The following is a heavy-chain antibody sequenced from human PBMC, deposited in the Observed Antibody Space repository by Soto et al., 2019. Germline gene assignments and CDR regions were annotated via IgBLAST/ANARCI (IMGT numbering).Heavy chain of an antibody. CDR2: ISGSGGST. CDR3: AKVNRKRIHYRWTKYYFDY. Sequence: PGGSLRLSCAASGFTFSSYAMSWVRQAPGKGLEWVSAISGSGGSTYYADSVKGRFTISRDNSKNTLYLQMNSLRAEDTAVYYCAKVNRKRIHYRWTKYYFDYWGQGTLVTVSS. J-gene: IGHJ4*02. V-gene: IGHV3-23*01. CDR1: GFTFSSYA. D-gene: IGHD3-10*01.